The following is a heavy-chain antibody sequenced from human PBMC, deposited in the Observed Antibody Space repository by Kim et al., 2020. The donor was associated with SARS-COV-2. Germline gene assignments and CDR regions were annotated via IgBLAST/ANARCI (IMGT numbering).Heavy chain of an antibody. Sequence: ASVKVSCKVSGYTLTELSMHWVRQDPGKGLEWMGGFDPEDGETIYAQKFQGRVTMTEDTSTDTVYMEISSLRSEDTAVYYCATLDSSGYYKEYYFDYWGQGTLVTVSS. CDR2: FDPEDGET. D-gene: IGHD3-22*01. CDR1: GYTLTELS. J-gene: IGHJ4*02. CDR3: ATLDSSGYYKEYYFDY. V-gene: IGHV1-24*01.